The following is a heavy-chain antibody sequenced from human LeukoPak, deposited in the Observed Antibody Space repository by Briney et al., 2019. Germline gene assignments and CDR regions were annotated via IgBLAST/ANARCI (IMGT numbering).Heavy chain of an antibody. CDR1: GDSISSYY. V-gene: IGHV4-59*01. Sequence: SETLSLTCTVSGDSISSYYWSWSRQPPGKGLEWIAYIYYSGSTSYNPSLKGRVTMSVDTSKNQFSLKLSSVTATDTAVYYCARVRSIATAGILDYWGQGNLVTVSS. CDR3: ARVRSIATAGILDY. D-gene: IGHD6-13*01. CDR2: IYYSGST. J-gene: IGHJ4*02.